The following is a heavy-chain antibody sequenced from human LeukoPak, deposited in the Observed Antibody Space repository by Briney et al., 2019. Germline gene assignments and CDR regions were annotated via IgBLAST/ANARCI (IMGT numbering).Heavy chain of an antibody. J-gene: IGHJ4*02. V-gene: IGHV4-59*08. CDR3: ARQRVNKWNNLWSFDY. CDR2: IYYTGST. CDR1: GGSISRYY. D-gene: IGHD1/OR15-1a*01. Sequence: PSETLSLTCTVSGGSISRYYWSWIREPPGKGLEWIGYIYYTGSTNYNPSLKSRVTISLDTSKNQFSLKLSSMTAADTAVYYCARQRVNKWNNLWSFDYWGQGTLVTVSS.